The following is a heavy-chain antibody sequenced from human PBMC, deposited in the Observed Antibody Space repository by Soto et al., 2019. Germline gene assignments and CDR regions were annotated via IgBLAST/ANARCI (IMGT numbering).Heavy chain of an antibody. V-gene: IGHV3-21*01. D-gene: IGHD6-13*01. CDR3: ATAGAAGSVMGV. CDR1: GLTFYTFG. J-gene: IGHJ6*02. CDR2: IDSSGSYT. Sequence: EVQLLESGGGLVKPGGSQRLSCAASGLTFYTFGMNWVRQSPGKGLEWVASIDSSGSYTHYADSVRGRLTISRDNARNLLFLQMNSLTAEDAAVYYCATAGAAGSVMGVWGQGTTVSVSS.